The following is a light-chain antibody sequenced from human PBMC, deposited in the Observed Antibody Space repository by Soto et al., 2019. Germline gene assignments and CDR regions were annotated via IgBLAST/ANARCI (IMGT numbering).Light chain of an antibody. V-gene: IGKV3-11*01. CDR3: QQRSKWPLT. CDR1: QSVGSY. CDR2: DAS. J-gene: IGKJ4*01. Sequence: EIVLTQSPATLSLSPGERATLSCRASQSVGSYLGWYQQKPGQAPRLLIYDASNRATGIPARFSGSGSGTDFTLTVSSLEPEDFAVYYCQQRSKWPLTFGGGTKVEIK.